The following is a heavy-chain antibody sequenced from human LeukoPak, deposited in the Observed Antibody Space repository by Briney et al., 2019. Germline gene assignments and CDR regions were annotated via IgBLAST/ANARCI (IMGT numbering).Heavy chain of an antibody. CDR1: GFSIKTYS. V-gene: IGHV3-30*18. D-gene: IGHD5-18*01. CDR2: ISNDGSKK. J-gene: IGHJ4*02. Sequence: GGSLRLSCAASGFSIKTYSMTWVRQAPGKGLEWVAVISNDGSKKYYADSVKGRFTISRDNSKNTLSLQVSSLRTEDTAVYYCAKDRYSYAFEYSDSWGQGTLVTVSS. CDR3: AKDRYSYAFEYSDS.